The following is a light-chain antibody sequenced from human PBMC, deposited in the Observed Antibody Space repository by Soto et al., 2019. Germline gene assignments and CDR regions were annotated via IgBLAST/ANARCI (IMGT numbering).Light chain of an antibody. CDR2: GAS. Sequence: EIVMTQSPATLSVSPGERATLSCRASQSLSNKLALYQQKPGQAPRRLIYGASTRATGIPARFSGSGSGTDFTLTISSLVPEDFAVYYCQQRSNWPLTFGGGTKVDIK. V-gene: IGKV3-15*01. J-gene: IGKJ4*01. CDR1: QSLSNK. CDR3: QQRSNWPLT.